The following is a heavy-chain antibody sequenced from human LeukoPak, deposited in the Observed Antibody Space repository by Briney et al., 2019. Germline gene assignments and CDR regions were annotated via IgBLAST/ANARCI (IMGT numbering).Heavy chain of an antibody. CDR1: GGTFSSYA. Sequence: SVKVSCKASGGTFSSYAISWVRQAPGQGLEWMGRIIPILGIANYAQKFQGRVTITADKSTSTAYMELSSLRSEDTAVYYCARREEGIAVAATGYFDYWGQGTLVTVSS. J-gene: IGHJ4*02. CDR2: IIPILGIA. V-gene: IGHV1-69*04. CDR3: ARREEGIAVAATGYFDY. D-gene: IGHD6-19*01.